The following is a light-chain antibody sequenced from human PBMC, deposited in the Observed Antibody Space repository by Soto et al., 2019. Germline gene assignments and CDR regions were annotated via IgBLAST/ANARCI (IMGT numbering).Light chain of an antibody. J-gene: IGKJ2*01. V-gene: IGKV3-20*01. CDR1: ETIGRDY. CDR3: HQYGTPPFT. CDR2: GAS. Sequence: IVLTQSPGTVSLSPGERATLSCRASETIGRDYFAWYQQKPGQTPRLLIYGASSRATGIPDRFSGSGSGTDFTLTISRLEPEDFAVYYCHQYGTPPFTFGQGTKLEIK.